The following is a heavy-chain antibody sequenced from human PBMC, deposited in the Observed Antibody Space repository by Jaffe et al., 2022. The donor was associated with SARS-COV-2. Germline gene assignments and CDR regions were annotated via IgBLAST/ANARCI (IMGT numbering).Heavy chain of an antibody. V-gene: IGHV4-39*01. J-gene: IGHJ3*02. Sequence: QLQLQESGPGLVKPSETLSLTCTVSGGSISSSSYYWGWIRQPPGKGLEWIGSIYYSGSTYYNPSLKSRVTISVDTSKNQFSLKLSSVTAADTAVYYCARFPVDDIVVVPAAPPDAFDIWGQGTMVTVSS. D-gene: IGHD2-2*01. CDR3: ARFPVDDIVVVPAAPPDAFDI. CDR2: IYYSGST. CDR1: GGSISSSSYY.